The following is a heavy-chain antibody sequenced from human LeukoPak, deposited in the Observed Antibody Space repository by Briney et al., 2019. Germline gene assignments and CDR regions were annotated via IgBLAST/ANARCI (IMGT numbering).Heavy chain of an antibody. D-gene: IGHD3-3*01. V-gene: IGHV4-4*02. CDR1: GGSISNTNW. CDR3: ARYRDYDFWSGYSSHLFDY. CDR2: IYHSGST. Sequence: PSETLSLTCVVSGGSISNTNWWSWVRQPPGKGLEWIGYIYHSGSTKYNPSLKSRVTISVDTSKNQFSLKLSSVTAADTAVYYCARYRDYDFWSGYSSHLFDYWGQGTLVTVSS. J-gene: IGHJ4*02.